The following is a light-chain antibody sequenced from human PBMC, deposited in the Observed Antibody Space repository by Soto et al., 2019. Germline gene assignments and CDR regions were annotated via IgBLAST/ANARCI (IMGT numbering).Light chain of an antibody. V-gene: IGKV1-17*01. CDR2: AAF. J-gene: IGKJ4*01. Sequence: DIQMTQSPSSLSASLGDRVTITCRASQDIRGDLGWYQQIPGKAPKRLISAAFNVQPGVPLRFSGRGSGTEFTLTISRLQPEDFAIYYCLQYNTYPLTFGGGTKVEIK. CDR3: LQYNTYPLT. CDR1: QDIRGD.